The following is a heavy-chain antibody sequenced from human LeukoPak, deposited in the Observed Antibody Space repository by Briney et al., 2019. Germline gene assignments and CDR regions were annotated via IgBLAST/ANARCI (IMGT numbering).Heavy chain of an antibody. Sequence: SVKVSCKASGYTFTSYGISWVRQAPGQGLEWMGRIIPILGIANYAQKFQGRVTITADKSTSTAYVELSSLRSEDTAVYYCASGGYSYGYPLYYWGQGTLVTVSS. J-gene: IGHJ4*02. CDR2: IIPILGIA. V-gene: IGHV1-69*04. CDR1: GYTFTSYG. CDR3: ASGGYSYGYPLYY. D-gene: IGHD5-18*01.